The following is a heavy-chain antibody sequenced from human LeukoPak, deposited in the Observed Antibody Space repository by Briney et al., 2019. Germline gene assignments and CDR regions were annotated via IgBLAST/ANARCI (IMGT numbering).Heavy chain of an antibody. CDR3: ARDSSLVVIAVSQGDFDY. D-gene: IGHD2-21*01. V-gene: IGHV4-61*02. Sequence: PSETLSLTCTVSGDSISSGYYYWSWIRQPAGKGLEWIGRAYTSGSTKYNPSLKSRVTISVDTPKNQFSLKLSSVTAADTAVYYCARDSSLVVIAVSQGDFDYWGQGTLVTVSS. CDR1: GDSISSGYYY. J-gene: IGHJ4*02. CDR2: AYTSGST.